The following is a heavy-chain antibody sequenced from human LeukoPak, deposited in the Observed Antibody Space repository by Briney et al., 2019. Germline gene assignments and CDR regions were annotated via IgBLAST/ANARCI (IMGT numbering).Heavy chain of an antibody. CDR3: AREGYYDSSGYPLDY. Sequence: SVKVSCKASGGTFSSYAISWVRQAPGQGLEWMGGIIPIFGTANYAQKFQGRVTITTDESTSTAYMELCSLRSEDTAVYYCAREGYYDSSGYPLDYWGQGTLVTVSS. J-gene: IGHJ4*02. CDR1: GGTFSSYA. CDR2: IIPIFGTA. D-gene: IGHD3-22*01. V-gene: IGHV1-69*05.